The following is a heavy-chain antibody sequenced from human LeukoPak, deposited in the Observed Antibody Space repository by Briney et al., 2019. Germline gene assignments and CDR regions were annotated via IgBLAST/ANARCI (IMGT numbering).Heavy chain of an antibody. D-gene: IGHD6-19*01. J-gene: IGHJ4*02. CDR3: TKARYSNAWDYSDY. CDR2: ISYDGSNK. CDR1: GFTFSSYG. Sequence: GGSLRLSCAASGFTFSSYGMHWVRQAPGKGLEWVAVISYDGSNKNYADSVKGRFTISRDNSRNTLYLQMNNLSADDTAVYYCTKARYSNAWDYSDYWGQGTLVTVSS. V-gene: IGHV3-30*18.